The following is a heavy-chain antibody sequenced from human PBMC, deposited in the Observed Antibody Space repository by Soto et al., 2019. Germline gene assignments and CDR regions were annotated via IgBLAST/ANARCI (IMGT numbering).Heavy chain of an antibody. Sequence: VQLVQSGGGLVQPGGSLRLSCLASGFTVSNNYMSWVRQAPGKGLEWVSIISGGGVTSYVDSVEGRFTISRDNYKNTLYLQLNSLRAEDTAVYYCVKDSPHCIGTKCQFEPWGQGTLVIVSS. CDR2: ISGGGVT. CDR1: GFTVSNNY. V-gene: IGHV3-66*01. D-gene: IGHD2-15*01. J-gene: IGHJ5*02. CDR3: VKDSPHCIGTKCQFEP.